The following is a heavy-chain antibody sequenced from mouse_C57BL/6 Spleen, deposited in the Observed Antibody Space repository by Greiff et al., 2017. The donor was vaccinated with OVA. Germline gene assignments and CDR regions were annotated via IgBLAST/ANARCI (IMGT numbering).Heavy chain of an antibody. CDR2: IDPETGGT. J-gene: IGHJ4*01. CDR3: THDGYLYAMDY. Sequence: QVQLQQSGAELVRPGASVTLSCKASGYTFTDYEMHWVKQTPVHGLEWIGAIDPETGGTAYNQKFKGKAILTADKSSSTAYMELRSLTSEDSAVYYCTHDGYLYAMDYWGQGTSVTVSS. D-gene: IGHD2-3*01. V-gene: IGHV1-15*01. CDR1: GYTFTDYE.